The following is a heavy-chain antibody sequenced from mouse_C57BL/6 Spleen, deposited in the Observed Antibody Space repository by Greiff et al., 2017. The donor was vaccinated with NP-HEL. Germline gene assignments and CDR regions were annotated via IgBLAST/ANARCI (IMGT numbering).Heavy chain of an antibody. CDR2: IDPENGDT. CDR1: GFNIKDDY. V-gene: IGHV14-4*01. Sequence: VQLQQSGAELVRPGASVKLSCTASGFNIKDDYMHWVKQRPEQGLEWIGWIDPENGDTEYASKFQGKATITADTSSNTAYLQLSSLTSEDTAVYYCTIPGRGSAWFAYWGQGTLVTVSA. CDR3: TIPGRGSAWFAY. J-gene: IGHJ3*01. D-gene: IGHD3-1*01.